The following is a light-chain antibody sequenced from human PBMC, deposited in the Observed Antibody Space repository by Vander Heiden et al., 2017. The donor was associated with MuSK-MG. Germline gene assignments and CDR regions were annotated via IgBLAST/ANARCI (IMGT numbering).Light chain of an antibody. Sequence: EIVLTQSPATLSLSPGERATLSCRASQSVSSYLAWYQQKPGQAPRLLIYDASNRATGSPDRFSGSGSGKDFTLTISSLEPEEFAVYYCQQRSNGHPGWLTFGGGTKVEIK. CDR1: QSVSSY. J-gene: IGKJ4*01. CDR3: QQRSNGHPGWLT. CDR2: DAS. V-gene: IGKV3-11*01.